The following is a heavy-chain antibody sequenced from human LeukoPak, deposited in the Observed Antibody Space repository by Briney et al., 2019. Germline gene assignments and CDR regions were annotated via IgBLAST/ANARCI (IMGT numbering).Heavy chain of an antibody. D-gene: IGHD6-19*01. CDR3: ARDPSSGWYLKGWFDP. V-gene: IGHV3-21*01. Sequence: GGSLRLSCTVSGFTVSSDSMSWVRQAPGKGLEWVSSISSSSSYIYYADSVKGRFTISRDNAKNSLYLQMNSLRAEDTAVYYCARDPSSGWYLKGWFDPWGQGTLVTVSS. CDR2: ISSSSSYI. J-gene: IGHJ5*02. CDR1: GFTVSSDS.